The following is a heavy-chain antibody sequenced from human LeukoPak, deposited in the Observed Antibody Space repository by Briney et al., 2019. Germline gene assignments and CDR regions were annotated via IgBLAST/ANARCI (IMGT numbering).Heavy chain of an antibody. CDR2: IRDNDFST. D-gene: IGHD1-26*01. Sequence: PGGSLRLSCAASGFTFSSYWMSWVRQAPGKGLEWVSGIRDNDFSTYYADSVKGRFTISRDNSKSPVYLQMNSLRAEDTAVYYCARSSGNYWAAPFDYWGQGTLVTVSS. J-gene: IGHJ4*02. V-gene: IGHV3-23*01. CDR3: ARSSGNYWAAPFDY. CDR1: GFTFSSYW.